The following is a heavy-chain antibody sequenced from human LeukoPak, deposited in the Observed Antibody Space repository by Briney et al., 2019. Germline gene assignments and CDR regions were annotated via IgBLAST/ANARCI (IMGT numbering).Heavy chain of an antibody. CDR2: ISGSGGST. CDR1: GFTISSYA. J-gene: IGHJ4*02. V-gene: IGHV3-23*01. Sequence: GGSLRLSCAASGFTISSYAMSWVRQAPGKGLEWVSAISGSGGSTYYADSVKGRFTISRDNAKNSLYLQMNSLRAEDTAIYYCTRVGYIDEGIDYWGQGTLVTVSS. CDR3: TRVGYIDEGIDY. D-gene: IGHD5-24*01.